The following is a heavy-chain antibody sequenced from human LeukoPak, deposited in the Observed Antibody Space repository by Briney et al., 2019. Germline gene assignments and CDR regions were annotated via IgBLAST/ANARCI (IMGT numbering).Heavy chain of an antibody. Sequence: GGSLRLSCTASRFTFSNYNMNWVRQPPGKGVQWVSYISSSNIIYYADSVKGRFTISRDNAKNSLFLQMNSLRAEDTAVYYCARDFAREFTIDYWGQGTLVTVSS. V-gene: IGHV3-48*01. CDR2: ISSSNII. CDR1: RFTFSNYN. D-gene: IGHD3-10*01. J-gene: IGHJ4*02. CDR3: ARDFAREFTIDY.